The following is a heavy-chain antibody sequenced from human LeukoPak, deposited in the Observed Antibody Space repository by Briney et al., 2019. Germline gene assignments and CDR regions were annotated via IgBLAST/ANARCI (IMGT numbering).Heavy chain of an antibody. V-gene: IGHV3-7*01. D-gene: IGHD4-17*01. CDR2: IKQVGSEK. Sequence: GGSLRLSCAASGFTFSIYWMRCVPQAPGEGRECVPNIKQVGSEKYYVESVKGRFTISRDNAKNSLYLQMNSLRAEDTAVYYGARANRRSYGDYASWFDPWGQGTLVTVSS. J-gene: IGHJ5*02. CDR3: ARANRRSYGDYASWFDP. CDR1: GFTFSIYW.